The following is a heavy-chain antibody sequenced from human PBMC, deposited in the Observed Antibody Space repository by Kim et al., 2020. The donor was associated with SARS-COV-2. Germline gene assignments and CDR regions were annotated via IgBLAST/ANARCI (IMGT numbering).Heavy chain of an antibody. CDR1: GFTFSSYA. Sequence: GGSLRLSCAASGFTFSSYAMHWVRQAPGKGLEWVAVISYDGSNKYYADSVKGRFTISRDNSKNTLYLQMNSLRAEDTAVYYCANARGGELNYWGQGTLVTVSS. J-gene: IGHJ4*02. CDR3: ANARGGELNY. CDR2: ISYDGSNK. V-gene: IGHV3-30*04. D-gene: IGHD3-10*01.